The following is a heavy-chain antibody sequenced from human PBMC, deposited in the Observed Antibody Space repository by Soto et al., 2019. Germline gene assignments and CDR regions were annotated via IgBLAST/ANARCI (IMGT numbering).Heavy chain of an antibody. J-gene: IGHJ4*02. CDR2: ISDGDGSP. V-gene: IGHV3-23*01. Sequence: EVQLLESGGGFVQAGGYLILSCTASIFTFSSYAISWVRQAPGKGLEWVSAISDGDGSPHYADSVKGRFTVSRDNSKNTRHLQMRSLRADNTAVYYCAKGFGSYRTYWTFDYWGQGTLVTVSS. CDR3: AKGFGSYRTYWTFDY. D-gene: IGHD1-26*01. CDR1: IFTFSSYA.